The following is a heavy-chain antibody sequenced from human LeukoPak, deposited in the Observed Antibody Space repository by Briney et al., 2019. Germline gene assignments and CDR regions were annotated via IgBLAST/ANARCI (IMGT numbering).Heavy chain of an antibody. D-gene: IGHD5-12*01. V-gene: IGHV4-59*08. CDR3: ATHRRSGSGGSENAFEI. Sequence: SETLSLTCTVSGGSISSYYWSWIRQPPGKGLEWIGYIYYSGSTNYNPSLKSRVTISGDTSKNQFSLKLNSVTAADTAIYYCATHRRSGSGGSENAFEIWGQGTMVTVSS. J-gene: IGHJ3*02. CDR2: IYYSGST. CDR1: GGSISSYY.